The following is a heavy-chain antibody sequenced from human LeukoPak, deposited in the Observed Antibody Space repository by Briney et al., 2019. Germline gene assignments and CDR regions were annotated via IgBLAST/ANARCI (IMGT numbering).Heavy chain of an antibody. CDR1: GFTFSSYA. D-gene: IGHD4-11*01. V-gene: IGHV3-7*01. CDR2: IKQDGGET. Sequence: GGSLRLSCAASGFTFSSYAMSWVRQAPGKGLEWVASIKQDGGETFYVDSVKGRFTISRDNAKNSLYLQMNSLRAEDTAEYYCTREDHSNYNYWGQGTLVTVSS. J-gene: IGHJ4*02. CDR3: TREDHSNYNY.